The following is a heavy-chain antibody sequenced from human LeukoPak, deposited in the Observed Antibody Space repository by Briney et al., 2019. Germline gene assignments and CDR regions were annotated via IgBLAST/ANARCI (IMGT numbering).Heavy chain of an antibody. J-gene: IGHJ4*02. D-gene: IGHD6-6*01. V-gene: IGHV1-24*01. CDR2: FDPEDGET. Sequence: APVKVSCKVSGYTLTELSMHWVRQAPGKGLEWMGGFDPEDGETIYAQKFQGRVTMTEDTSTDTAYMELSSLRSEDTAVYYCATGGIAARLFDYWGQGTLVTVSS. CDR3: ATGGIAARLFDY. CDR1: GYTLTELS.